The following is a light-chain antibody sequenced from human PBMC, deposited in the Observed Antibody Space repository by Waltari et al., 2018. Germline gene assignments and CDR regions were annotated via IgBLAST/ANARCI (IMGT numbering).Light chain of an antibody. J-gene: IGKJ4*01. CDR2: GAS. CDR3: QQYDTPLS. Sequence: DIQMTQSPSSLSASVGDRVTITCQANQDIYNSLNWYQQKPGKAPNLLIYGASNLEPGVPSSFSGSGSGTHFTFTISSLQPDDFATYYCQQYDTPLSFGGGTKVAIK. CDR1: QDIYNS. V-gene: IGKV1-33*01.